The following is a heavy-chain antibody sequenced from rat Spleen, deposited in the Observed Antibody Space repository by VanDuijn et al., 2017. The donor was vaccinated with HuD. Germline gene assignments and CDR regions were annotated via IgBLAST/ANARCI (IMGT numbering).Heavy chain of an antibody. CDR2: MLTGGNT. V-gene: IGHV2-6*01. J-gene: IGHJ3*01. CDR3: ARGWERFAY. D-gene: IGHD5-1*01. CDR1: GLSLTSYT. Sequence: QVQLKESGPGLVQPSQTLSLTCTVSGLSLTSYTISWVRQPPGKGLEWIAAMLTGGNTYYNPALKSRMSISRDTSKSKVFLKMNILQTEDTAMYFCARGWERFAYWGQGTLVTVSS.